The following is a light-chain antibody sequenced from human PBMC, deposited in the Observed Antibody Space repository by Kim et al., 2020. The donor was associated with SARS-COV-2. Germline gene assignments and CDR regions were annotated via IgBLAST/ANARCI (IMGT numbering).Light chain of an antibody. CDR2: DVS. CDR3: SSYTSSSTLVV. J-gene: IGLJ2*01. CDR1: SSDVGGYNY. V-gene: IGLV2-14*03. Sequence: QSALTQPASVSASPGQSITLSCTGTSSDVGGYNYVSWYQQHPGKAPKLMIYDVSNRPSGVSNRFSGSKSGNTASLTISGLQAEDEADYYCSSYTSSSTLVVFGGGTQLTVL.